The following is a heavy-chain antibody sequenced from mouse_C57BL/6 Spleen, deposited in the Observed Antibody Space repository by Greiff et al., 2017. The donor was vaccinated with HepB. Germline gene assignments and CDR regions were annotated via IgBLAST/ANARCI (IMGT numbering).Heavy chain of an antibody. D-gene: IGHD2-12*01. CDR3: ARQNDRAYYYAMDY. CDR1: GYTFTDYY. J-gene: IGHJ4*01. CDR2: IYPGSGNT. Sequence: VQLQQSGAELVRPGASVKLSCKASGYTFTDYYINWVKQRPGQGLEWIARIYPGSGNTYYNEKFKGKATLTAEKSSSTAYMQLSSLTSEDSAVYFCARQNDRAYYYAMDYWGQGTSVTVSS. V-gene: IGHV1-76*01.